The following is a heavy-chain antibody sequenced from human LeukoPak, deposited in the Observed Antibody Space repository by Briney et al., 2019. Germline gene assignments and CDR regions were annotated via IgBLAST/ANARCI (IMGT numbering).Heavy chain of an antibody. Sequence: SETLSLTCTVSGGSISSGGYYWSWIRQHPGKGLEWIGYIYYSGSTYYNPSLKSRVTISVDTSKTQFSLKLSSVTAADTAVYYCARDHHELYYYGSGTPTGLGVFDYWGQGTLVTVSS. J-gene: IGHJ4*02. CDR1: GGSISSGGYY. D-gene: IGHD3-10*01. CDR3: ARDHHELYYYGSGTPTGLGVFDY. V-gene: IGHV4-31*03. CDR2: IYYSGST.